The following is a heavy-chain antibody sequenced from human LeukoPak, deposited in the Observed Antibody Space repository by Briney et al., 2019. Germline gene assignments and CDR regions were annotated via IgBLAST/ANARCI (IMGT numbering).Heavy chain of an antibody. CDR3: ARHGLEGSNGAGCYRSFHYYGMDV. D-gene: IGHD1-26*01. CDR2: IYPGDSDT. Sequence: GESLKISCKGSGYSFTSYWIGWVRQMPGKGLEWMGIIYPGDSDTRYSASFQGQVTISADKSISTAYLQWRSLKASDTAMYYCARHGLEGSNGAGCYRSFHYYGMDVWGQGTTVTVSS. CDR1: GYSFTSYW. J-gene: IGHJ6*02. V-gene: IGHV5-51*01.